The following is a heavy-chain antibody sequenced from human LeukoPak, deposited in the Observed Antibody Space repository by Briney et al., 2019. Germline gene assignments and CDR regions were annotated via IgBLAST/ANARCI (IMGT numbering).Heavy chain of an antibody. CDR3: ARGHYDFWSGYYDY. CDR2: ISAYNGNT. D-gene: IGHD3-3*01. Sequence: GASVKVSCKASGYTFTIYGISWVRQAPGQGLEWMGWISAYNGNTNYAQKLQGRVTMTTDTSTSTAYMELRSLRYDDTAVHYCARGHYDFWSGYYDYWGQGTLVTVSS. J-gene: IGHJ4*02. V-gene: IGHV1-18*01. CDR1: GYTFTIYG.